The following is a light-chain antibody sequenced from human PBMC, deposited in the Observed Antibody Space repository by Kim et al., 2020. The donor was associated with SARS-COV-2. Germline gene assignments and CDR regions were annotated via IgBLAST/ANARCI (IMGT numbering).Light chain of an antibody. J-gene: IGKJ1*01. Sequence: SAAVEDSVTINCRASTSIDKWLAVYQQKPGTAPKLLIYDAYTVESGVPSMFSGSGSETEFTLTISSLQPDDLATYYCQKYHAYWTFGQGTKVDIK. CDR2: DAY. CDR1: TSIDKW. V-gene: IGKV1-5*01. CDR3: QKYHAYWT.